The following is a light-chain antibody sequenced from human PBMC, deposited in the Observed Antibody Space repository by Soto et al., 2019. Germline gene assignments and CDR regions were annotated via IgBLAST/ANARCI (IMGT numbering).Light chain of an antibody. Sequence: DIQMTQSPSTLSSSVGDRVTITCRASQSISSWLAWYQQKPGKAPKRLISKASSLESGVPSRLSGSGSGTEFTLPISSLQPAEFATYYCQEYYSYSLFTFGPGTKVDS. CDR2: KAS. V-gene: IGKV1-5*03. CDR1: QSISSW. J-gene: IGKJ3*01. CDR3: QEYYSYSLFT.